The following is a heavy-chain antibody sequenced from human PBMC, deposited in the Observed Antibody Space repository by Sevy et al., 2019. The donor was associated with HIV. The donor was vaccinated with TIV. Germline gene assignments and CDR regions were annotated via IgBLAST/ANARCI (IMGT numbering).Heavy chain of an antibody. CDR1: GFTFSIYE. J-gene: IGHJ4*02. Sequence: GGSLRLSCAASGFTFSIYEMNWVRQAPGKGLKWVSYITSSGSTIYYADSVKGRFTISRDNAKNSLYLQMNSLRAEDTAIYYCARAQDYYDSSGAYYFDYWGQGALVTVSS. V-gene: IGHV3-48*03. CDR2: ITSSGSTI. CDR3: ARAQDYYDSSGAYYFDY. D-gene: IGHD3-22*01.